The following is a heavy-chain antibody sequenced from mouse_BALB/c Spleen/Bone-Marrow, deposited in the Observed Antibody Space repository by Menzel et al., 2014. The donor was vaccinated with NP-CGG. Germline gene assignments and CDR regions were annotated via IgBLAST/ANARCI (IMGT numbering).Heavy chain of an antibody. D-gene: IGHD3-3*01. CDR1: GYTFTDYY. CDR2: INPNTDGT. V-gene: IGHV1-26*01. CDR3: ARSRYFDN. J-gene: IGHJ2*01. Sequence: VQLQQSGPELVKPGTSVKMSCTASGYTFTDYYMMWVRQSHGKSLEWIGHINPNTDGTFYNQKFKGKATLTVDKSSSTAYMQLNSLTSEDSAVYYCARSRYFDNWGQGTTLTVSS.